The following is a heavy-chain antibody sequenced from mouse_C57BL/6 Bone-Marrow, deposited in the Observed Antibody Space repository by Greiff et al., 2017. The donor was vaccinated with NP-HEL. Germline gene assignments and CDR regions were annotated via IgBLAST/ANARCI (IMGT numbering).Heavy chain of an antibody. J-gene: IGHJ2*01. Sequence: VKLMESGPELVKPGASVKISCKASGYAFSSSWMNWVKQRPGKGLEWIGRIYPGDGDTNYNGKFKGKATLTADKSSSTAYMQLSSLTSEDSAVYFCASLWPPDYWGQGTTLTVSS. CDR2: IYPGDGDT. D-gene: IGHD1-1*02. V-gene: IGHV1-82*01. CDR1: GYAFSSSW. CDR3: ASLWPPDY.